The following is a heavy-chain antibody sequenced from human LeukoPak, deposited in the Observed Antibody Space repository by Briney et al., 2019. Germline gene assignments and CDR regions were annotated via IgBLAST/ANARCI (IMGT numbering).Heavy chain of an antibody. Sequence: KPGESLRISCKGSGYSFTSYWISWVRQMPGKGLEWMGRIDPSDSYTNYSPSFQGHVTISADKSISTAYLQWSSLKASDTAMYYCARLGIDSHYDIVTRDYWGQGTLVTVSS. J-gene: IGHJ4*02. CDR1: GYSFTSYW. V-gene: IGHV5-10-1*01. CDR2: IDPSDSYT. D-gene: IGHD3-9*01. CDR3: ARLGIDSHYDIVTRDY.